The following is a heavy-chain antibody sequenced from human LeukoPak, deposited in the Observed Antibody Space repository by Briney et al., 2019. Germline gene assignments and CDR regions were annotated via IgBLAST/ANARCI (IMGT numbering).Heavy chain of an antibody. D-gene: IGHD6-19*01. J-gene: IGHJ4*02. V-gene: IGHV4-39*01. Sequence: PSETLSLTCTVSGGSISSSSYYWGWIRQPPGKGLEWIGSIYYSGSTYYNPSLKSRVTISVDTSKNQFSLKLSSVTAADTAVYYCARHGGIAVAGTGVDCWGQGTLVTVSS. CDR3: ARHGGIAVAGTGVDC. CDR2: IYYSGST. CDR1: GGSISSSSYY.